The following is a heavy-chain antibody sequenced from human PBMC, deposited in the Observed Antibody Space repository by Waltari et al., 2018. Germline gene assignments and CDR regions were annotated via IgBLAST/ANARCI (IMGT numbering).Heavy chain of an antibody. V-gene: IGHV4-39*01. CDR1: GTSVTTTNYF. CDR3: ARGIWQQLAHFDS. Sequence: QLHLQLSGPGLVKPSETLSLTCAVSGTSVTTTNYFWGWIRQPPGKGLEWIGRIYFTGSTDYNPSHKSRVTISIATSTNQFSLNLRSVTAADTAVYYCARGIWQQLAHFDSWGQGTLVTVSS. CDR2: IYFTGST. J-gene: IGHJ4*02. D-gene: IGHD6-13*01.